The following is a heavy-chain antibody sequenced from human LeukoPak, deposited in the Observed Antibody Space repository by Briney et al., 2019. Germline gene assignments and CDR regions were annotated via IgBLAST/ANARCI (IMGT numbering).Heavy chain of an antibody. J-gene: IGHJ4*02. Sequence: SETLSLTCTVSGGSISSGGYYWSWLRQHPGKGLEWIGYIYYSGSTYYNPSLKSRVTISVDTSKNQFSLKLSSVTAADTAVYYCARVSVWEYYFDYWGQGTLVTVSS. CDR1: GGSISSGGYY. D-gene: IGHD1-26*01. V-gene: IGHV4-31*03. CDR2: IYYSGST. CDR3: ARVSVWEYYFDY.